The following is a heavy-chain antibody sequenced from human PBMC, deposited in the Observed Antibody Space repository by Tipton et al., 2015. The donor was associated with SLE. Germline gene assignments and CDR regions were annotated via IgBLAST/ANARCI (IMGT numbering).Heavy chain of an antibody. J-gene: IGHJ4*02. CDR2: MYYSGSA. Sequence: TLSLTCTVSGASISSHYWSWIRQPPGKGLEWIGYMYYSGSAHYNPSLRNRVTMSLDTSKNQFSLKLSSVTAADTAVYYCARHWDTAMVIGGYWGQGTLVTVSS. CDR3: ARHWDTAMVIGGY. CDR1: GASISSHY. D-gene: IGHD5-18*01. V-gene: IGHV4-59*08.